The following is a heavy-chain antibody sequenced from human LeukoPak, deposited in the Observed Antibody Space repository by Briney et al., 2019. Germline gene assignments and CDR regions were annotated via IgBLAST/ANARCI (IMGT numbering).Heavy chain of an antibody. V-gene: IGHV1-58*02. CDR1: GFTFTRSA. CDR3: AASGFGFGELPSYFYYYMDV. Sequence: ASVKVSCKASGFTFTRSAMQWVRQARGQRLEWIGWIVVSSGNTKYAQKFQERVTITRDMSTGTAYMELSSLRSEDTAVYYCAASGFGFGELPSYFYYYMDVWGKGTTVTISS. J-gene: IGHJ6*03. CDR2: IVVSSGNT. D-gene: IGHD3-10*01.